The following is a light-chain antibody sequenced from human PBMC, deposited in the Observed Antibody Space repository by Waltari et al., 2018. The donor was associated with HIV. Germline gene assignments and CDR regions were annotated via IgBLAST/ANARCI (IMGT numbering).Light chain of an antibody. V-gene: IGKV3-20*01. J-gene: IGKJ2*04. CDR1: HSVSSEH. Sequence: VLTPPPGTLSLSPADRATLSCRASHSVSSEHFAWYQQRPGQPPRLLIDGAAIRAFGIPDRCSGSPSATDFTLAISGLESECFAVYCCQQFGISRLCSLFQGTRLEVK. CDR2: GAA. CDR3: QQFGISRLCS.